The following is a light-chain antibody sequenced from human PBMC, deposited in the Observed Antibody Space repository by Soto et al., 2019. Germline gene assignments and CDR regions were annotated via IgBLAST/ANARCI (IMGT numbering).Light chain of an antibody. CDR2: VNSDGSQ. Sequence: QPVLTQSPSASASLGASVKLTCTLSSGHSSYAIAWHQQQPEKGPRYLMKVNSDGSQSKGDGIPDRFSGSSSGAERYLTISSLQSEDEADYYCQTWGTGILVFGGGTKVTVL. V-gene: IGLV4-69*01. J-gene: IGLJ3*02. CDR3: QTWGTGILV. CDR1: SGHSSYA.